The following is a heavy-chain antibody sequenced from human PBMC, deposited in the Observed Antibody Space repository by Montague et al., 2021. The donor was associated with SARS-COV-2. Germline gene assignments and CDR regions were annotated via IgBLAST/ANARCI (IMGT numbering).Heavy chain of an antibody. CDR3: ARGNTWEGYSYGFDY. J-gene: IGHJ4*02. CDR1: GRSISSYY. D-gene: IGHD5-18*01. V-gene: IGHV4-59*01. CDR2: IYHSGST. Sequence: SETLSLTCTVSGRSISSYYWSWIRQPPGKGLEWIGYIYHSGSTNYNPSLKSRVTISVDTSKNQFSLKLSSVTAADTAVYYCARGNTWEGYSYGFDYWGQGTLVTVSS.